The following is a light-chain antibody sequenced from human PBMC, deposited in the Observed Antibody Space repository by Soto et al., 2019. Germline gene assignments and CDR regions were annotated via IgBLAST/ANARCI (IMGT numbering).Light chain of an antibody. Sequence: AIQMTQSPSSLSASVGDSVTITCRSSQGIRNDLGWYQQKPGKAPKLLIYAASSLESGVPSRFSGSASGTTFTLTISSLQPEDFATYYCLQDNTYPRTFGPGTKVEIK. CDR2: AAS. V-gene: IGKV1-6*01. CDR1: QGIRND. CDR3: LQDNTYPRT. J-gene: IGKJ1*01.